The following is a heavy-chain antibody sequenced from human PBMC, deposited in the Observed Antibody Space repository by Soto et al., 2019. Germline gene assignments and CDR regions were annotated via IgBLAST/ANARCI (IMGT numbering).Heavy chain of an antibody. CDR3: ARSGGAAAENAFDI. CDR1: GGSISSGGYS. D-gene: IGHD6-13*01. J-gene: IGHJ3*02. Sequence: SETLSLTCAVSGGSISSGGYSWSWIRQPPGKGLEWIGYIYHSGSTYYNPSLKSRVTISVDSSKNQFSLKLSSVTAADTAVYYCARSGGAAAENAFDIWGQGTMVTVSS. CDR2: IYHSGST. V-gene: IGHV4-30-2*01.